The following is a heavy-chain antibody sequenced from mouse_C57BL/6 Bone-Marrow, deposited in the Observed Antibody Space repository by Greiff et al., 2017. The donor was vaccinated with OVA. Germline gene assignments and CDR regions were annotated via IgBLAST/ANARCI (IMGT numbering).Heavy chain of an antibody. CDR2: IYPRSGNT. J-gene: IGHJ3*01. CDR3: AEGNLAWFAY. D-gene: IGHD2-1*01. CDR1: GYTFTSYG. V-gene: IGHV1-81*01. Sequence: VQLKESGAELARPGASVKLSCKASGYTFTSYGISWVKQRTGQGLEWIGEIYPRSGNTYYNEKFKGKATLTADKSSSTAYMALRSLTSEDSAVYFCAEGNLAWFAYWGQGTLVTVSA.